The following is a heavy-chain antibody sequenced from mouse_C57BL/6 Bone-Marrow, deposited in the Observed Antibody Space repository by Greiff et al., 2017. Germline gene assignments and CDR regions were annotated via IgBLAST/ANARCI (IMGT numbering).Heavy chain of an antibody. CDR1: GYTFTEYT. D-gene: IGHD1-1*01. Sequence: QVQLQQSGAELVKPGASVKLSCKASGYTFTEYTIHWVKQRSGQGLEWIGWFYPGSGSIKYNEKFKDTGKLTADKSSSTVYMEISRLTSEDAAVYFCARHEEGYYGSSYDYAMDYWGQGTSVTVSS. J-gene: IGHJ4*01. CDR2: FYPGSGSI. CDR3: ARHEEGYYGSSYDYAMDY. V-gene: IGHV1-62-2*01.